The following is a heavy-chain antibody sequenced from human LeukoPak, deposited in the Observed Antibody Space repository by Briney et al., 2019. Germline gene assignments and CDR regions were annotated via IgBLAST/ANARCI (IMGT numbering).Heavy chain of an antibody. CDR3: ARGYSPDAFDI. V-gene: IGHV4-59*01. D-gene: IGHD6-13*01. CDR2: IFYSGNT. Sequence: SETLSLTCTVSGGSIGTYYWSWIRQPPGKGLEWIGYIFYSGNTNYNPSLKSRVTISVDTSKNQFSLRLSSVTAADTAVYYCARGYSPDAFDIWGQGTMVTVSS. CDR1: GGSIGTYY. J-gene: IGHJ3*02.